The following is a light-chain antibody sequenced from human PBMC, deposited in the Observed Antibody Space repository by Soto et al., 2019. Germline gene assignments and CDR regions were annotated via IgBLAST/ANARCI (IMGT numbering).Light chain of an antibody. J-gene: IGLJ1*01. CDR2: DVN. CDR3: SSFTTSSTLV. Sequence: QSALTQPASVSGSPGQSITISCTGTSSDVGNYNHVSWYQQHAGKAPKLLIYDVNNRPSGVSNRCSGSKSGNTASLTISGLQAEDEADYYCSSFTTSSTLVFGTATKLTVL. V-gene: IGLV2-14*01. CDR1: SSDVGNYNH.